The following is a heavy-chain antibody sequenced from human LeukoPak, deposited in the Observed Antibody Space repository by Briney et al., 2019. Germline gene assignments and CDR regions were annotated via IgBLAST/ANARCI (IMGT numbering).Heavy chain of an antibody. D-gene: IGHD1-26*01. V-gene: IGHV3-21*01. CDR1: GFTFSSYS. Sequence: GGSLRLSCAASGFTFSSYSMNWVRQAPGKGLEWVSSISSSSSYIYYADSVKGRFTISRDNAKNSLYLQMNSLRAEDTAVYYCARHLVSAYGVGNDYWGQGTLVTVSS. J-gene: IGHJ4*02. CDR2: ISSSSSYI. CDR3: ARHLVSAYGVGNDY.